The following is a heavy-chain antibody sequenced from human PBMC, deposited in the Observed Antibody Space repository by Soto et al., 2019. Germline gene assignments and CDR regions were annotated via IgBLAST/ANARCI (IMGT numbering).Heavy chain of an antibody. Sequence: QVQLVQSGAEVKKPGSSVKVSCKASGGTFSSYAISWVRQAPGQGLEWMGGIIPIFGTANYAQKFQGRVTITADKSTSTAYMELSSLRSEDTAVYYCASGNDIGSYFGAVFDYWGQGTLVTVSS. CDR3: ASGNDIGSYFGAVFDY. CDR1: GGTFSSYA. CDR2: IIPIFGTA. V-gene: IGHV1-69*06. D-gene: IGHD1-26*01. J-gene: IGHJ4*02.